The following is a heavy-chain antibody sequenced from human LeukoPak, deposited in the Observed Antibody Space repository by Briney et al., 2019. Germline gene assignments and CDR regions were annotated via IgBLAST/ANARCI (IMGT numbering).Heavy chain of an antibody. J-gene: IGHJ4*02. CDR2: INSDGSST. CDR3: ASGSYVFDY. Sequence: GGSLRLSCAASGFTFSSYWMHWVRHAPGKGLVWVSRINSDGSSTNYADSVKGRFTISRDNAKNTLYLQMNSLRAEDTAVYYCASGSYVFDYWGQGTLVTVSP. D-gene: IGHD3-10*01. CDR1: GFTFSSYW. V-gene: IGHV3-74*01.